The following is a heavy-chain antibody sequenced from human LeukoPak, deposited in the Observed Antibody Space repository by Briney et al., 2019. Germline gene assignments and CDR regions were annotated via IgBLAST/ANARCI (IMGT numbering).Heavy chain of an antibody. V-gene: IGHV3-74*01. Sequence: GGSLRLSCAASGFTFSSYWMHWVRQASGKGLVWVSRINSDGSDTSYADSVKGRFTISRDNAKNTLYLQMNSLGAGDTAVYYCTRGDFYVGAQDYWGQGTLVAVSS. CDR2: INSDGSDT. CDR1: GFTFSSYW. D-gene: IGHD1-26*01. J-gene: IGHJ4*02. CDR3: TRGDFYVGAQDY.